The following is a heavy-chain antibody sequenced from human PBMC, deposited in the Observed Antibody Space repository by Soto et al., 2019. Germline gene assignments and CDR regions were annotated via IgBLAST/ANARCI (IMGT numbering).Heavy chain of an antibody. J-gene: IGHJ4*02. V-gene: IGHV3-23*01. D-gene: IGHD6-19*01. Sequence: PGGSLRLSCVVSGFNFKKFAIAWVRQAAGEGLEWVSGISCCGGSASYADSVKGRFSIARDDSKNTVSLQLNSLRVEDTAQYYCAKADGQQWLIPHLDNWGQGTLVTVSS. CDR1: GFNFKKFA. CDR3: AKADGQQWLIPHLDN. CDR2: ISCCGGSA.